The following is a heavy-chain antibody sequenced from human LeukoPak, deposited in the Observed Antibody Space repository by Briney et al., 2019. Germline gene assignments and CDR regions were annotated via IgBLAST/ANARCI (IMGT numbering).Heavy chain of an antibody. D-gene: IGHD6-19*01. CDR3: AKDGYSSGWSTPSDALDI. CDR1: GFTFGDYA. J-gene: IGHJ3*02. CDR2: TRNKANSYTT. V-gene: IGHV3-72*01. Sequence: GGSLRLSCTASGFTFGDYAMSWVRQAPGKGLEWVGRTRNKANSYTTEYAASVKGRFTISRDDSKNSLYLQMNSLKTEDTAVYYCAKDGYSSGWSTPSDALDIWGQGTMVTVSS.